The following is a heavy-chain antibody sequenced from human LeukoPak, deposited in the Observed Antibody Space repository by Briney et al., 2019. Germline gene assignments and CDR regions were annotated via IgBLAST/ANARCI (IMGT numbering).Heavy chain of an antibody. J-gene: IGHJ4*02. Sequence: ASVKVSCKASEYTFTGYYMHWVRQAPGQGLEWMGWINPNSGGTNYAQKFQGRVTMTRDTSISTAYMELSRLRSEDTAVYYCARASESGSYHAPFDYWGQGTLVTVSS. CDR1: EYTFTGYY. CDR2: INPNSGGT. V-gene: IGHV1-2*02. D-gene: IGHD3-10*01. CDR3: ARASESGSYHAPFDY.